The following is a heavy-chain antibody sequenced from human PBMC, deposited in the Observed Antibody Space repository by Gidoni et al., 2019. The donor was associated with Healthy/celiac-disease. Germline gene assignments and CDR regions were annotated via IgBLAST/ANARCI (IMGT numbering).Heavy chain of an antibody. CDR3: ARDIPAGVITFGGVEYNFDY. V-gene: IGHV1-2*02. Sequence: QVQLVQSGAEVKKPGASVKVSCKASGYTFTGYYMHWVRQAPGQGLEWMGWINPNSGGTNYAQKFQGRVTMTRDTSISTAYMELSRLRSDDTAVYYCARDIPAGVITFGGVEYNFDYWGQGTLVTVSS. D-gene: IGHD3-16*01. J-gene: IGHJ4*02. CDR1: GYTFTGYY. CDR2: INPNSGGT.